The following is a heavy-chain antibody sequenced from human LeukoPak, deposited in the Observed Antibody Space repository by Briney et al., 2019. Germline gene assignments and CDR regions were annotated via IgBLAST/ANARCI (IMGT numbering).Heavy chain of an antibody. CDR1: GYTFTGYN. CDR3: ARALAAAPTY. J-gene: IGHJ4*02. D-gene: IGHD6-13*01. V-gene: IGHV1-2*02. Sequence: GASVKVSCKASGYTFTGYNMHWVRQAPGQGLEWMGWINPNSGGTNYAQKFQGRVPMTRDTSISTAYMELSSLRSDDTAMYYCARALAAAPTYWGQGTLVTVSS. CDR2: INPNSGGT.